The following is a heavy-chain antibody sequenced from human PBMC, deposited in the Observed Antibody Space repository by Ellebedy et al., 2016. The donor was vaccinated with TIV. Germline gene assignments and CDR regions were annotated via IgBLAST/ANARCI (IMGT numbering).Heavy chain of an antibody. CDR2: IYPVNSDT. CDR1: GYSFPNYW. Sequence: GESLKISCRGSGYSFPNYWLAWVRQMTGKGLEWRGIIYPVNSDTRYSPSFQGQVTISADKSISTAYLQWSSLKASDTAMYYCAKYNMVRGAAPDHWGQGTLVTVSS. V-gene: IGHV5-51*01. D-gene: IGHD3-10*01. J-gene: IGHJ4*02. CDR3: AKYNMVRGAAPDH.